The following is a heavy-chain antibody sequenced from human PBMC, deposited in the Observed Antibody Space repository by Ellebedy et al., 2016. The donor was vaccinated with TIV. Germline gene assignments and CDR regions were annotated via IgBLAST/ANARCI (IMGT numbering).Heavy chain of an antibody. Sequence: ASVKVSXKASGYTFTSYGISWVRQAPGQGLEWMEWISAYNGNTNYAQKLQGRVTMTTDTSTSTAYMELRSLRSDDTAVYYCARKAAYTWYYYGMDVWGQGTTVTVSS. CDR1: GYTFTSYG. J-gene: IGHJ6*02. CDR3: ARKAAYTWYYYGMDV. V-gene: IGHV1-18*01. D-gene: IGHD2-15*01. CDR2: ISAYNGNT.